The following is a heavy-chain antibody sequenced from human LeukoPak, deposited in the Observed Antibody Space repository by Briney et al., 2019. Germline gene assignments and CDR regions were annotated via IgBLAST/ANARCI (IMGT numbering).Heavy chain of an antibody. Sequence: PSETLSLTCTVSGGSISGSNYYWGWIRQPPGKGLECIGSISYSGRTYYDPSLKSRVTISVDTSQNQFSLQLDSVTAAAAAVYYCARHLAAGTDYFGQGTLVTVSS. CDR2: ISYSGRT. CDR3: ARHLAAGTDY. CDR1: GGSISGSNYY. D-gene: IGHD6-25*01. J-gene: IGHJ4*02. V-gene: IGHV4-39*01.